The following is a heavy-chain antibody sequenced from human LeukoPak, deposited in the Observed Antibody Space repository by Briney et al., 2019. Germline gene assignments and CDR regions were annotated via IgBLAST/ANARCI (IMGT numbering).Heavy chain of an antibody. J-gene: IGHJ4*02. Sequence: PSETLSLTCMVSGGSISSYYWSWIRPPPGKGLEGIGYIYYSGSTNYNPSLKRRVTISVDTSKNQFSLKLSSVTAADTAVYYCARERVEMATIIDYWGQGTLVTVSS. V-gene: IGHV4-59*01. CDR2: IYYSGST. CDR3: ARERVEMATIIDY. D-gene: IGHD5-24*01. CDR1: GGSISSYY.